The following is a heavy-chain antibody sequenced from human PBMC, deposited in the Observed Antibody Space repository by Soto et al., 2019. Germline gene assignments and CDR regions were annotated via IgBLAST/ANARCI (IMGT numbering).Heavy chain of an antibody. V-gene: IGHV3-48*02. J-gene: IGHJ3*01. Sequence: EVQLVESGGGLVQPGGPLRLSCASSGFPFSAFSMNWVRQAPGKGLEWVAYISSSGSTIYYTDSVKGRFTISRDNAKSSLYLQMDSLRDEDTAVYYCAREGGRHCSPTRCYNAFDLWGQGTMVTVSS. CDR3: AREGGRHCSPTRCYNAFDL. D-gene: IGHD2-2*02. CDR2: ISSSGSTI. CDR1: GFPFSAFS.